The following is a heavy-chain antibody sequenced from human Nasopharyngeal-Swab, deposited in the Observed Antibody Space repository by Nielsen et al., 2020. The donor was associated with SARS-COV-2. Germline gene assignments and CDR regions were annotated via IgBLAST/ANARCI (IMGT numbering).Heavy chain of an antibody. V-gene: IGHV1-3*01. CDR2: INAGNGNT. CDR1: GYTFTSYA. D-gene: IGHD1-26*01. Sequence: ASVKVSSKASGYTFTSYAMHWVRQAPGQRLEWMGWINAGNGNTKYSQKFQGRVTITRDTSASTAYMELSSLRSEDTAVYYCARWRVGGSYSGYYYYYMDVWGKGTTVTVSS. J-gene: IGHJ6*03. CDR3: ARWRVGGSYSGYYYYYMDV.